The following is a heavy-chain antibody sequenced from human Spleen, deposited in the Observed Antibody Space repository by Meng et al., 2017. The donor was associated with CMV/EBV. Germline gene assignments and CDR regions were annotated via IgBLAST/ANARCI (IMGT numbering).Heavy chain of an antibody. D-gene: IGHD3-3*01. Sequence: GSLRLSCTVSGASISSSSYYWAWIRQPPGKGLEWIGSIYYIGNTDYNPSLKSRVTLSVDTSRTQFSLRLSSVTAADTAVYYCARDGVVIIPYDYGMDVWGQGTTVTVSS. V-gene: IGHV4-39*01. CDR2: IYYIGNT. CDR1: GASISSSSYY. CDR3: ARDGVVIIPYDYGMDV. J-gene: IGHJ6*02.